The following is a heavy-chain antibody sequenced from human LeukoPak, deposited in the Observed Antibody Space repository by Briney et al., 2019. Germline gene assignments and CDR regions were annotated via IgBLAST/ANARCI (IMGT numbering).Heavy chain of an antibody. CDR3: AKDGNWNYFDY. D-gene: IGHD1-20*01. CDR1: GFTLSNYG. V-gene: IGHV3-30*02. CDR2: IRYDGSNK. Sequence: GGSLRLSCAASGFTLSNYGMHWVRQAPGKGLEWVAFIRYDGSNKHYADSVKGRFTISRDNSKNTLYLQVNSLRAEDTAVYYCAKDGNWNYFDYWGQGTLVTVSS. J-gene: IGHJ4*02.